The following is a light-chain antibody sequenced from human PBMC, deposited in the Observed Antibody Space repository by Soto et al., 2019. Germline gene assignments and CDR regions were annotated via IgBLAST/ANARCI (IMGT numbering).Light chain of an antibody. CDR1: QSVSSK. Sequence: EIVLTQSPGTLSVSPGERATLSCRASQSVSSKLAWYQQKPGQAPRLLFYGASTGATGIPARFSGSGSETEFTLSISSLQSEDFGVYDYQQYNNFPATLCQEIKV. V-gene: IGKV3-15*01. CDR3: QQYNNFPAT. CDR2: GAS. J-gene: IGKJ1*01.